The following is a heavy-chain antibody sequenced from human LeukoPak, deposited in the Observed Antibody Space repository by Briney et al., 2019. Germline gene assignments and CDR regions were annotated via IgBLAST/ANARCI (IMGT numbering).Heavy chain of an antibody. CDR1: GFTFSSYA. D-gene: IGHD3-3*01. J-gene: IGHJ4*02. CDR2: ISSNGGST. Sequence: GSLRLSCAASGFTFSSYAMHWVRQAPGKGLEYVSAISSNGGSTYYANSVKGRFTISRDNSKNTLYLQMGSLRAEDMAVYYCARSPLYYDFWSGYHENWGQGTLVTVSS. CDR3: ARSPLYYDFWSGYHEN. V-gene: IGHV3-64*01.